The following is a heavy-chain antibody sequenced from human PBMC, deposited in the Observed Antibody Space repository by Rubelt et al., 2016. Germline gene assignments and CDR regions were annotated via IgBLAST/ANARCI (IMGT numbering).Heavy chain of an antibody. Sequence: QLQLQESGPGLVKPSETLSLTCTVSGGSISSSSYYWGWLRQPPGKGLEWIGSIYYSGSTYYNPSLKSRVTISVDTSKNQFALKLSSVTAADTAVYDCARQSRIPAAMGFDYWGQGTLVTVSS. CDR3: ARQSRIPAAMGFDY. CDR2: IYYSGST. V-gene: IGHV4-39*01. CDR1: GGSISSSSYY. J-gene: IGHJ4*02. D-gene: IGHD2-2*01.